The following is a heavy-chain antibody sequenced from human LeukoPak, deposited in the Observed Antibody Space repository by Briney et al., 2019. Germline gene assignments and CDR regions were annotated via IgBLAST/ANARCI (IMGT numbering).Heavy chain of an antibody. V-gene: IGHV3-30-3*01. J-gene: IGHJ4*02. CDR1: GFTFSSYA. Sequence: PGGSLRLSCAASGFTFSSYAMHWVRQTPGKGLEWVAITSSDGSQKYYTDSVKGRFSISRDNSGNTLSLQMNSLRAEDTALYYCARGYSSGWYYFDYWGQGTLVTVSS. CDR2: TSSDGSQK. D-gene: IGHD6-19*01. CDR3: ARGYSSGWYYFDY.